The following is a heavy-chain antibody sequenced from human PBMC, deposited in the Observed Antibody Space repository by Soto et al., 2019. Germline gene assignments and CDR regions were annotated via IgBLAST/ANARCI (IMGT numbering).Heavy chain of an antibody. Sequence: EVQVLESGGGLVQPGGSLRLSCAASGFTFSSYAMTWARQAPGKGLEWVSSVGGTGTGTFYADPVKGRFTISRDNSKNTLYLQMNSLRAEDTAVYYCAKLGYGDYERRFDYWGQGTLVTVSS. CDR2: VGGTGTGT. CDR3: AKLGYGDYERRFDY. CDR1: GFTFSSYA. D-gene: IGHD4-17*01. J-gene: IGHJ4*02. V-gene: IGHV3-23*01.